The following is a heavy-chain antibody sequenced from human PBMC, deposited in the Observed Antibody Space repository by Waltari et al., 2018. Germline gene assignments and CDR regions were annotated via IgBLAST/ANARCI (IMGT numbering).Heavy chain of an antibody. J-gene: IGHJ4*02. D-gene: IGHD6-13*01. V-gene: IGHV1-3*01. CDR3: ARGLYSSSWTFDY. CDR2: INAGNGNT. CDR1: VYTFTSYA. Sequence: QVQLVQTGAEVKKHGASVMVSCKASVYTFTSYALHWVRPAPGQRPEWTGWINAGNGNTKYSQKFQGRVAITRDTSASTAYMELSSLRSEDTAVYYCARGLYSSSWTFDYWGQGTLVTVSS.